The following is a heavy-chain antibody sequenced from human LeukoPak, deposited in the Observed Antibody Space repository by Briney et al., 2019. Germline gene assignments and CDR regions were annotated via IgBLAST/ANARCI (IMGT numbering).Heavy chain of an antibody. CDR1: GFTFSSYA. V-gene: IGHV3-48*03. CDR3: APLYCSGGSCYSHAFDI. D-gene: IGHD2-15*01. CDR2: ISSSGSTI. Sequence: GGSLRLSCAASGFTFSSYAMSWVRQAPGKGLEWLSYISSSGSTIYYADSVKGRFTISRDNAKNSLYLEMNSLRAGDTAVYYCAPLYCSGGSCYSHAFDIWGQGTMVTVSS. J-gene: IGHJ3*02.